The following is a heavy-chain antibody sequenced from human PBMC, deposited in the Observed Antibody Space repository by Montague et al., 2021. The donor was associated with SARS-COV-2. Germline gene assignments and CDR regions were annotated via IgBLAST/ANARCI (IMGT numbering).Heavy chain of an antibody. CDR1: GFTFSTYA. J-gene: IGHJ4*02. V-gene: IGHV3-30*04. CDR3: ARPALESYSKSWYLDY. D-gene: IGHD6-13*01. Sequence: SLRLSCAVSGFTFSTYAMHWVRQAPGKGLEWVAVISYDGSNIYYADSVKGRFTISRDNSKNTLYLQMNSLRAEDTAVYYCARPALESYSKSWYLDYWGQGTLVTVSS. CDR2: ISYDGSNI.